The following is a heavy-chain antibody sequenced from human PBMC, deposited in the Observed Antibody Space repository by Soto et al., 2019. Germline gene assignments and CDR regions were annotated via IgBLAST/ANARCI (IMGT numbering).Heavy chain of an antibody. D-gene: IGHD3-3*01. CDR3: AKDRAHYDFWSVLDV. CDR2: ISYDGSNK. J-gene: IGHJ6*02. V-gene: IGHV3-30*18. CDR1: GFTFSSYG. Sequence: GGSLRLSCAASGFTFSSYGMHWVRQAPGKGLEWVAVISYDGSNKYYADSVKGRFTISRDNSKNTLYLQMNSLRAEDTAVYYCAKDRAHYDFWSVLDVWGQGTTVTVSS.